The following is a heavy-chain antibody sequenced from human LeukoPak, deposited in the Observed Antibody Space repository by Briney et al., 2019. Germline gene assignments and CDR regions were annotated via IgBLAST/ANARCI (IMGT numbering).Heavy chain of an antibody. V-gene: IGHV1-18*01. CDR2: ISTNNGYT. D-gene: IGHD3-22*01. CDR1: GYTFNSDS. J-gene: IGHJ5*02. CDR3: ARLRTGMMVVPTPYNWFDP. Sequence: ASVKVSCKASGYTFNSDSISWVRQAPGQGLEWMGWISTNNGYTSYAQNLQGRVTMTTDTSTSTAYMELRSLRSDDTAVYYCARLRTGMMVVPTPYNWFDPWGQGTLVTVSS.